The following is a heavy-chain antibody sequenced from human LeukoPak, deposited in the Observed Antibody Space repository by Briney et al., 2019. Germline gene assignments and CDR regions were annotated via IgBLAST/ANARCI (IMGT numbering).Heavy chain of an antibody. CDR3: AADPYYDILTGYSGTDAFDI. V-gene: IGHV1-58*01. D-gene: IGHD3-9*01. CDR1: GFTFTSSA. J-gene: IGHJ3*02. CDR2: IVVGSGNT. Sequence: SVKVSCKASGFTFTSSAVQWVRQARGQRLEWIGWIVVGSGNTNYAQKFQERVTITRDMSASTAYMELSSLRSEDTAVYYCAADPYYDILTGYSGTDAFDIWGQGTMVTVSS.